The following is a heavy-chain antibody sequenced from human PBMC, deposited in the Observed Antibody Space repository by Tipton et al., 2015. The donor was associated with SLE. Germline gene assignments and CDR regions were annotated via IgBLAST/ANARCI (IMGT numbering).Heavy chain of an antibody. D-gene: IGHD3-16*02. CDR1: GGSISSYY. CDR2: INHSGST. V-gene: IGHV4-34*01. J-gene: IGHJ4*02. Sequence: TLSLTCTVSGGSISSYYWSWIRQPPGRVLEWIGEINHSGSTNYNPSLKSRVTISVDTSKNQFSLKLSSVTAADTAVYYCARVQGIWGSYRYVFDYWGQGTLVTVSS. CDR3: ARVQGIWGSYRYVFDY.